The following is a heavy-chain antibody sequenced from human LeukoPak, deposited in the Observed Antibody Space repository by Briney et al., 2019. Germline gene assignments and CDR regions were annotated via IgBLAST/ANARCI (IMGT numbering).Heavy chain of an antibody. Sequence: GGSLRLSCAASGFTFSSYAMSWVRQAPGKGLEWVSAISGSGGSTYYADSVKGRFTISRDNSKNTLYLQMNSLRAEDTAVYYCAKVKQGYYDSSGDLDYWGQGTLVTDSS. D-gene: IGHD3-22*01. CDR2: ISGSGGST. CDR3: AKVKQGYYDSSGDLDY. J-gene: IGHJ4*02. CDR1: GFTFSSYA. V-gene: IGHV3-23*01.